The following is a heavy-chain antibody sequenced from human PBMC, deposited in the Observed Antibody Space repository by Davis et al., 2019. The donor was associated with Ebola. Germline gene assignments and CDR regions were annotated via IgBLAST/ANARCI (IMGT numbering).Heavy chain of an antibody. Sequence: GESLKISCAASGLTFSSDWMHWVRQVPGKGLVWVSRMNSDGSTTRYADSVKGRFTISRDNAKNTLYLQMNSLRAEDTAVYYCARGGAATTTPLDYWGQGTLVTVSS. D-gene: IGHD4-17*01. CDR1: GLTFSSDW. V-gene: IGHV3-74*01. J-gene: IGHJ4*02. CDR2: MNSDGSTT. CDR3: ARGGAATTTPLDY.